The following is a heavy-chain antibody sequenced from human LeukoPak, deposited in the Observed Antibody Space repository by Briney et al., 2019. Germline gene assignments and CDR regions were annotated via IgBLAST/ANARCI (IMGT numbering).Heavy chain of an antibody. Sequence: SETLSLTCSVSGYSIGSGYYWTWIRQPAGQGLEWIGRMHSSGRTSYSPSLKSRVTISVDTSKNQFSLKLSSVTAADTAMYYCARGLRGYSYGYVPWELSYYMDVWGKGTTVTISS. V-gene: IGHV4-61*02. CDR1: GYSIGSGYY. CDR2: MHSSGRT. D-gene: IGHD5-18*01. CDR3: ARGLRGYSYGYVPWELSYYMDV. J-gene: IGHJ6*03.